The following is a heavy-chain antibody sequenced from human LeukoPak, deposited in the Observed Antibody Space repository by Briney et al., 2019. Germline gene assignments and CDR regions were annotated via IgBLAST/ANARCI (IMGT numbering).Heavy chain of an antibody. V-gene: IGHV1-3*01. CDR1: GYTFTSYA. CDR3: ARSTSAGSYFYYFDC. Sequence: ASVKVSCKASGYTFTSYAMHWVRQAPGQRLEWMGWINAGNGNTKYSQKFQGRVTITRDTSASTAYMELSSLRSEDTAVYYCARSTSAGSYFYYFDCWGQGTLVTVSS. D-gene: IGHD3-10*01. J-gene: IGHJ4*02. CDR2: INAGNGNT.